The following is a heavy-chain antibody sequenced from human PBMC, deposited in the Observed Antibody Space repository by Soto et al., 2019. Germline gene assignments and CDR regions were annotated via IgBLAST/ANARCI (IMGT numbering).Heavy chain of an antibody. Sequence: QVQLQESGPGLVKPSETLSLTCTVSGGSISSYYWSWIRQPPGKGLEWIGYLYYSGSTDYNPSLKSRVTISVDTSKNQLSLKLSSVAAADTAVYYCARRYGGTFDYWGQGTLVTVSS. CDR2: LYYSGST. CDR1: GGSISSYY. J-gene: IGHJ4*02. D-gene: IGHD2-15*01. V-gene: IGHV4-59*08. CDR3: ARRYGGTFDY.